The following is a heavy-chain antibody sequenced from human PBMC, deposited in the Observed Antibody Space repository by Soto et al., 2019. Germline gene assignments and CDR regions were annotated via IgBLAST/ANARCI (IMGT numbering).Heavy chain of an antibody. CDR1: GYTFSNYD. Sequence: QVQLVQSGAELKKPGASVKVSCKASGYTFSNYDMNWVRQATGQGPEWIGWVNPNNGDTGYAQKFXXXVXXTTDISTTTADMELTSLRSEDTAIYYCAKVSRKGSAIDLDYWGQGTLITVSS. J-gene: IGHJ4*02. CDR3: AKVSRKGSAIDLDY. D-gene: IGHD3-10*01. V-gene: IGHV1-8*01. CDR2: VNPNNGDT.